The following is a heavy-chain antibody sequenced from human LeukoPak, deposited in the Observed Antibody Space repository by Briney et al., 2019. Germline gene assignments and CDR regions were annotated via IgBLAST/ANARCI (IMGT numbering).Heavy chain of an antibody. V-gene: IGHV3-30*04. D-gene: IGHD5-18*01. Sequence: GGSLRLSCAASGFTFSSYAMHWVRQAPGKGLEWVAVISYNGRNKYYTDYVKGRSPISRDNSKNTLYLQMNSLRAEDTAVYYCARITAMVTIYYYYYMDVWGKGTTVTVSS. J-gene: IGHJ6*03. CDR1: GFTFSSYA. CDR3: ARITAMVTIYYYYYMDV. CDR2: ISYNGRNK.